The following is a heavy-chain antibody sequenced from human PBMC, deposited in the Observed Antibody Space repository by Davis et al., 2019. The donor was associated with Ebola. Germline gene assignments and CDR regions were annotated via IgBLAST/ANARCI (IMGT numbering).Heavy chain of an antibody. CDR3: ASKGKYSNYYYYMDV. Sequence: PGGSLRLSCAASGFTFSSYSMNWVRQAPGKGLEWVSAISGSGGTTYYADSVKGRFTISRDNSKNTLYLQMNSLRAEDTAVYYCASKGKYSNYYYYMDVWGKGTTVTVSS. D-gene: IGHD4-11*01. J-gene: IGHJ6*03. CDR2: ISGSGGTT. CDR1: GFTFSSYS. V-gene: IGHV3-23*01.